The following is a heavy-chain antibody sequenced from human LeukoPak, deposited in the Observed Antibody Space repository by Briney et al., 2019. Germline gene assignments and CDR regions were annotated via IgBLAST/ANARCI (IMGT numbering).Heavy chain of an antibody. V-gene: IGHV4-4*07. J-gene: IGHJ6*03. CDR2: IYTSGST. D-gene: IGHD3-10*01. CDR3: ARDVRGSGSYLIYYMDV. CDR1: GGSISSYY. Sequence: KPSETLSLTCTVSGGSISSYYWSWIRQPAGKGLEWIGRIYTSGSTNYNHSLKSRVTMSVDTSKNQFSLKLSSVTAADTAVYYCARDVRGSGSYLIYYMDVWGKGTTVTVSS.